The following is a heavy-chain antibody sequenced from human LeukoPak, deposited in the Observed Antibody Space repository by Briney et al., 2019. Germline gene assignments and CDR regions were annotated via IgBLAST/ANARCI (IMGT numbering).Heavy chain of an antibody. Sequence: ASVKVSCKASGYTFTGYYMHWVRQPPGQGLEGMGWINPNSGGTNYAQKFQGRVTMTRDTSISTAYMDLSRLRSDDTAVYYCARGMGVLVPAATWFDPWGQGTLVTVSS. D-gene: IGHD2-2*01. CDR1: GYTFTGYY. J-gene: IGHJ5*02. V-gene: IGHV1-2*02. CDR3: ARGMGVLVPAATWFDP. CDR2: INPNSGGT.